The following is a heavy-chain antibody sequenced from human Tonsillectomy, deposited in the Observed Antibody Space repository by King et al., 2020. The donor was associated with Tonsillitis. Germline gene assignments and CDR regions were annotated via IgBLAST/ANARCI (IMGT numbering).Heavy chain of an antibody. CDR3: ARGGDRDDI. CDR2: FSCSGSTR. CDR1: VFTFSDYY. V-gene: IGHV3-11*01. D-gene: IGHD7-27*01. J-gene: IGHJ3*02. Sequence: QLVQSGGGLVKPGGSVRLSCSASVFTFSDYYMSWIRQAPGKGLEWVAYFSCSGSTRYYAYSVKGRFTLSRDNAKNSLYLQMNSLRAEDTAVYYCARGGDRDDIWGQGTMVTVSS.